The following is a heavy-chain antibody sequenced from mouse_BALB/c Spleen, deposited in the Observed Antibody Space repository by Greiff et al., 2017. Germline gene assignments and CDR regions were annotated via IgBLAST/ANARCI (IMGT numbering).Heavy chain of an antibody. V-gene: IGHV5-17*02. CDR2: ISSGSSTI. J-gene: IGHJ2*01. CDR1: GFTFSSFG. CDR3: ASEGYFDY. Sequence: EVKLVESGGGLAQPGGSRKLSCAASGFTFSSFGMHWVRQAPEKGLEWVAYISSGSSTIYYADTVKGRFTISRDNPKNTLFLQMTSLRSEDTAMYYCASEGYFDYWGQGTTLTVSS.